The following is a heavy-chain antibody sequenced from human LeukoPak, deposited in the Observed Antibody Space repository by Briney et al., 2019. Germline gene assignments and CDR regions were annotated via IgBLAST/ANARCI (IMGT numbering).Heavy chain of an antibody. V-gene: IGHV3-48*03. Sequence: PGGSLRLSCAASGFTFTSYEMNWVRQAPGKGLEWVSYITISGSTIYYADSVKGRFTISRDNAKNSLYLQMNSLRAEDTAVYYCARDSYGNSGYYYVSDYWGQGTLVTVSS. J-gene: IGHJ4*02. CDR2: ITISGSTI. D-gene: IGHD3-22*01. CDR3: ARDSYGNSGYYYVSDY. CDR1: GFTFTSYE.